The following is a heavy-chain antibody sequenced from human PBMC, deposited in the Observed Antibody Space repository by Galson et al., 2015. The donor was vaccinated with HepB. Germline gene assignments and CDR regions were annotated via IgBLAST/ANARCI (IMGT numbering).Heavy chain of an antibody. CDR2: IYYSGIT. CDR3: ARSTFYYDSGSYYWDY. Sequence: SETLSLTCTVSGASISSSYWSWIRQPPGKGLEWIGHIYYSGITNYNPSLKSRLTISVDTSKNQFSLKLSSVTAADTAVYFCARSTFYYDSGSYYWDYWGQGTLVTVSS. J-gene: IGHJ4*02. D-gene: IGHD3-10*01. V-gene: IGHV4-59*08. CDR1: GASISSSY.